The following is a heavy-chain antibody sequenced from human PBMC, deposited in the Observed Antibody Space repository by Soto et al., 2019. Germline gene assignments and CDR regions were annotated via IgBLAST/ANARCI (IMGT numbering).Heavy chain of an antibody. D-gene: IGHD3-10*01. J-gene: IGHJ4*02. CDR3: ATDPDGYGSVDY. Sequence: QVQLVESGGGVVQPGRSLRLSCAASGFTFSSYGMHWVRQAPGKGLEWVAVISYDGSNKYYADSVKGRFTISRDNSKNTLYLQMNSLRAEDTAVYYCATDPDGYGSVDYWGRGTLVTVSS. V-gene: IGHV3-30*03. CDR1: GFTFSSYG. CDR2: ISYDGSNK.